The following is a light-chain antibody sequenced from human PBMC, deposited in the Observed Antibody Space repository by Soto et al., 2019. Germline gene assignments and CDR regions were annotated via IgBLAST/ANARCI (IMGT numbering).Light chain of an antibody. J-gene: IGKJ1*01. V-gene: IGKV3-20*01. CDR1: QTVGKNY. CDR3: QQYDSSPRT. Sequence: EIVLTQSPGTLSVSPGDGATLSCRASQTVGKNYLAWYQQRPGQAPRLLIHGASSRATGIPDRFSGSGSGTELTLTIGRLEPEDFAVYYCQQYDSSPRTFGQGTKVDI. CDR2: GAS.